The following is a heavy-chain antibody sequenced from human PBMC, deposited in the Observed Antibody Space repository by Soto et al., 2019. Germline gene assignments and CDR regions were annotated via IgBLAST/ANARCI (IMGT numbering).Heavy chain of an antibody. CDR3: ARGGTVTPFDY. V-gene: IGHV4-30-4*01. Sequence: SETLSLTCTVSGGSISSGDYYWSWIRQPPGKGLEWIGYIYYSGSTYYNPSLKSRVTISVDTSKNQFSLKLSSVTAADTAVYYCARGGTVTPFDYWGQGILVTVSS. J-gene: IGHJ4*02. D-gene: IGHD4-4*01. CDR2: IYYSGST. CDR1: GGSISSGDYY.